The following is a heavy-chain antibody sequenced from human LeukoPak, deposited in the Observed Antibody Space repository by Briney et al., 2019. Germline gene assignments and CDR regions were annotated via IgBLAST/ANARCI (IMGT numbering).Heavy chain of an antibody. CDR2: IYHSGST. CDR1: GYSISSGYY. Sequence: SETLSLTCTVSGYSISSGYYWGWIRQPPGKGLEWIGSIYHSGSTYYNPSLKSRVTISVDTSKNQFSLKLSSVTAADTAVYYCARRRIPDGFDYWGQGTLVTVSS. CDR3: ARRRIPDGFDY. J-gene: IGHJ4*02. V-gene: IGHV4-38-2*02.